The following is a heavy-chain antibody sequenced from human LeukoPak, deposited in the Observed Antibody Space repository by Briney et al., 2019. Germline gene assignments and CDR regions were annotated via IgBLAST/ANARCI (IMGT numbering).Heavy chain of an antibody. Sequence: PSETLSLTCTVSGGSISSSTYCWGWIRQPPGKGLEWIGTIYYSGSTNYNPSLKSRVTISVDTSKNQFSLKLSSVTAADTAVYYCARVKQQLGYYYYYMDVWGKGTTVTISS. CDR3: ARVKQQLGYYYYYMDV. CDR1: GGSISSSTYC. D-gene: IGHD6-13*01. V-gene: IGHV4-39*07. CDR2: IYYSGST. J-gene: IGHJ6*03.